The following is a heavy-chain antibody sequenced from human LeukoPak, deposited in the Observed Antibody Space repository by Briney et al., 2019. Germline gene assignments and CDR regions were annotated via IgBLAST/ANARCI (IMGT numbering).Heavy chain of an antibody. CDR1: GFTFSSYA. J-gene: IGHJ4*02. D-gene: IGHD2-2*01. Sequence: GPLLLSSAASGFTFSSYAMSCVRPPPGKGQGWVSAISSSGGSKYYADSGKGRFTISRANYKTTLKLKMNSLRAEDTAVYYCAKRGSSTSCFDYWGQGTLVTVS. CDR3: AKRGSSTSCFDY. V-gene: IGHV3-23*01. CDR2: ISSSGGSK.